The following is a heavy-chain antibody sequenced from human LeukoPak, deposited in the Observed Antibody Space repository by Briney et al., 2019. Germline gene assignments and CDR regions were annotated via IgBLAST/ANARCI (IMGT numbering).Heavy chain of an antibody. Sequence: GGSLRLSCAASGFTFSSYGMHWVRQAPGKGLEWVAFIQYDGSNKYYADSVKGRISISRDNSKNTLYLQMNSLRAEDTAVYYCAKDQMPDPIHSSGCFDYWGQRTLVTVSS. J-gene: IGHJ4*02. D-gene: IGHD6-19*01. V-gene: IGHV3-30*02. CDR3: AKDQMPDPIHSSGCFDY. CDR2: IQYDGSNK. CDR1: GFTFSSYG.